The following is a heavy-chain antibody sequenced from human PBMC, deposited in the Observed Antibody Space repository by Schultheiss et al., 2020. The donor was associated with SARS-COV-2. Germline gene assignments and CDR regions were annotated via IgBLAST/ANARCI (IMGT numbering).Heavy chain of an antibody. CDR2: INSDGSST. V-gene: IGHV3-74*01. Sequence: GGSLRLSCAASGFAVSNYWMHWVRQAPGKGPVWVSRINSDGSSTNYADSVKGRFTISRDNAENTLYLQMNSLRAEDTAVYYCARDHDFRSGKYFDYWGQGTLVTVSS. CDR3: ARDHDFRSGKYFDY. CDR1: GFAVSNYW. D-gene: IGHD3-3*01. J-gene: IGHJ4*02.